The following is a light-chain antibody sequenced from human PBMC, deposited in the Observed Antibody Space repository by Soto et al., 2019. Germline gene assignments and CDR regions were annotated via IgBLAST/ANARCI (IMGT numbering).Light chain of an antibody. Sequence: QSALTQPASVSGSLGQSITISCTGTSSDVGNYNLVSWYQQYPGKAPKLMIYEGGKRPSGVSNRFSGSKSGNTASLTISGRQAADEADYYCCSFALRSTLIFGGGTQLTVL. CDR3: CSFALRSTLI. V-gene: IGLV2-23*01. J-gene: IGLJ2*01. CDR2: EGG. CDR1: SSDVGNYNL.